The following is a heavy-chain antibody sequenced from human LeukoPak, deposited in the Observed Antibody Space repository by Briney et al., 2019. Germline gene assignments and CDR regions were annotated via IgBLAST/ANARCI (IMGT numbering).Heavy chain of an antibody. V-gene: IGHV4-34*01. CDR3: ARDISGSSSWYNWFDP. CDR1: GGSFSGYY. CDR2: INHSGST. J-gene: IGHJ5*02. Sequence: SETLSLTCAVYGGSFSGYYWSWIRQPPGKGLEWIGEINHSGSTNYNPSLKSRVTISVDTSKNQFSLKLSSVTAADTAVYYCARDISGSSSWYNWFDPWGQGTLVTVSS. D-gene: IGHD6-13*01.